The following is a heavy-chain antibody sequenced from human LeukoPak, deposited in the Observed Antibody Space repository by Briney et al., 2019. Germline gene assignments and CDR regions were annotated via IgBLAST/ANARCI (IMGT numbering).Heavy chain of an antibody. D-gene: IGHD2-15*01. CDR3: ARDHRLRYCSGGSCYSSADAFDI. Sequence: ASVKVSCKASGYTFTGYYMHWVRQAPGQGLEWMGWINPNSGGTNYAQKFQGRVTMTRDTSITTAYMELSRLRSDDTAVYYCARDHRLRYCSGGSCYSSADAFDIWGQGTMVTVSS. CDR2: INPNSGGT. CDR1: GYTFTGYY. V-gene: IGHV1-2*02. J-gene: IGHJ3*02.